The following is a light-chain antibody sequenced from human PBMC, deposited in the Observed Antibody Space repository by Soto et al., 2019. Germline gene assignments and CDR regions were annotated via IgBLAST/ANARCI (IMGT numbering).Light chain of an antibody. Sequence: EVLFTQYPATLSLSPGGRATLSCRASEYVDIYLACYQQRPGQAPRLLIYDTSKRATGIPARFTGTGAGTDFTRAIGSLELEEFSVYYCQQRFRWPPWTFRRGTKVEIK. J-gene: IGKJ1*01. CDR1: EYVDIY. CDR2: DTS. V-gene: IGKV3-11*01. CDR3: QQRFRWPPWT.